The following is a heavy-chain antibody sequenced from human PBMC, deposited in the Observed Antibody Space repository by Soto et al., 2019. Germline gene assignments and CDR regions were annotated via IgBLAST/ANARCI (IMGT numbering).Heavy chain of an antibody. Sequence: QVQLVQSGAEVKKPGASVKVSCKASGYTFTSYAMHWVRQAPGQRLEWMGWINAGNGNTKYSQKFQGRVTITRDTSASTAYMELSSLRSEDTAVYYWASNPTPYSWNYRWFDPWGQGTLVTVSS. J-gene: IGHJ5*02. D-gene: IGHD1-7*01. V-gene: IGHV1-3*01. CDR3: ASNPTPYSWNYRWFDP. CDR2: INAGNGNT. CDR1: GYTFTSYA.